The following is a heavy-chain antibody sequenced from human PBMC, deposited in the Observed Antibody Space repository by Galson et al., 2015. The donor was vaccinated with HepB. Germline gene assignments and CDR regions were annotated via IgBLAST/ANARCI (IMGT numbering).Heavy chain of an antibody. J-gene: IGHJ6*03. CDR3: ARIIYYFYYMDV. CDR1: GFTFSNYA. D-gene: IGHD3-10*01. Sequence: SLRLSCAASGFTFSNYAISWVRQAPGKGLEWVSAITGGGMSPYYADSVKGRFTISRDNSKNTVYLQMNGLRAEDTAVYFCARIIYYFYYMDVWGKGTTVTVSS. CDR2: ITGGGMSP. V-gene: IGHV3-23*01.